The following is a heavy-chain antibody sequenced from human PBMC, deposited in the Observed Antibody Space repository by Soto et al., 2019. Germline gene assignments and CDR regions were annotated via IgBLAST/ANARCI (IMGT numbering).Heavy chain of an antibody. D-gene: IGHD2-8*01. CDR1: GYSFTDYH. V-gene: IGHV1-2*04. J-gene: IGHJ6*02. CDR2: INPKSGGT. CDR3: ARGDSTDCSNGVCSFFYNHDMDV. Sequence: ASVKVSCKASGYSFTDYHIHWVRQAPGQGLEWLGRINPKSGGTSTAQKYQGWVTMTTDTSISTASMELTRLTSDDTAIYYCARGDSTDCSNGVCSFFYNHDMDVWGQGTTVTVSS.